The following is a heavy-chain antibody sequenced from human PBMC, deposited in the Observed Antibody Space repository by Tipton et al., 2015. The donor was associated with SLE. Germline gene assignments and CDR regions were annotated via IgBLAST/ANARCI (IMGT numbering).Heavy chain of an antibody. J-gene: IGHJ4*02. CDR2: IYYSGST. CDR3: ARAPKGEQWLGYFDY. V-gene: IGHV4-61*05. Sequence: TLSLTCTVSGGSISSSSYYWGWIRQPPGKGLEWIGYIYYSGSTNYNPSLKSRVTISVDTSKNQFSLKLSSVTAADTAVYYCARAPKGEQWLGYFDYWGQGTLVTVSS. CDR1: GGSISSSSYY. D-gene: IGHD6-19*01.